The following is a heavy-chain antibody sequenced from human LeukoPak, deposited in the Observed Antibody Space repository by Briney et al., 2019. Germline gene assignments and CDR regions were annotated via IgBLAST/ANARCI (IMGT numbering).Heavy chain of an antibody. J-gene: IGHJ5*02. D-gene: IGHD3-22*01. Sequence: GGSLSLSCAASGFTYSNYWMSWVRQAPGKGLVWVSRISTDGSITSYVDSVKGRFTISRDNSKNTLYLQMNSLRAEDTAVYYCAKDRHSSGYGWFDPWGQGTLVTVSS. CDR2: ISTDGSIT. CDR3: AKDRHSSGYGWFDP. V-gene: IGHV3-74*01. CDR1: GFTYSNYW.